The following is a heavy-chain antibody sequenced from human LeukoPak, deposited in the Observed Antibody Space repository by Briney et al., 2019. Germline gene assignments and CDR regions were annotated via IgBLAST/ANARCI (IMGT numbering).Heavy chain of an antibody. CDR2: IYYSGST. Sequence: PSETLSLTCTVSGGSISSYYWSWIRQPPGKGLEWIGYIYYSGSTNYNPSLKSRVTISVDTSKNQFSLKLSSVTAADTAVYYCARASDVLRFLEWLPGPYYFDYWGQGTLVTVSS. V-gene: IGHV4-59*12. CDR3: ARASDVLRFLEWLPGPYYFDY. J-gene: IGHJ4*02. CDR1: GGSISSYY. D-gene: IGHD3-3*01.